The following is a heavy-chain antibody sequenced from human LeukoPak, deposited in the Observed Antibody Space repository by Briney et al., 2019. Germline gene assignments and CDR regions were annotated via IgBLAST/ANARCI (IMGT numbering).Heavy chain of an antibody. Sequence: PGGSLRLSCAASGFTFSDYYMSWIRQAPGKALEWVAYITSSGSAIYYAASVKGRFTISRDNSKNMVYLQMNSLRVEDTAVYYCAKKSSGLNPFDYWGQGTLVTVSS. J-gene: IGHJ4*02. CDR3: AKKSSGLNPFDY. V-gene: IGHV3-11*01. D-gene: IGHD1-14*01. CDR1: GFTFSDYY. CDR2: ITSSGSAI.